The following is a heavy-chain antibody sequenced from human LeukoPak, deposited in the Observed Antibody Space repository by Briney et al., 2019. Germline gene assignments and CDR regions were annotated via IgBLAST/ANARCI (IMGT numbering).Heavy chain of an antibody. J-gene: IGHJ3*02. CDR2: ISTSSIYI. CDR1: GFTFTSSS. CDR3: ARGDGGVPSSDGVFDM. D-gene: IGHD3-10*01. Sequence: GGSLRLSCAASGFTFTSSSMNWVRQAPGKGLEWISSISTSSIYIYYADSMKGRFTISRDKAKNSPYLQMNSLRAEDTAVYYCARGDGGVPSSDGVFDMGGEATM. V-gene: IGHV3-21*01.